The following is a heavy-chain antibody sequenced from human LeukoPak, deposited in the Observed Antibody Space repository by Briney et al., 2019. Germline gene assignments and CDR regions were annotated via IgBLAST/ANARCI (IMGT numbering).Heavy chain of an antibody. CDR1: GGSISSYY. J-gene: IGHJ3*02. CDR2: IYYSGST. V-gene: IGHV4-59*01. CDR3: ARGIVVVVAGARAFDI. D-gene: IGHD2-15*01. Sequence: PSETLSLTCTVSGGSISSYYWSWIRQPPGKGLEWIGYIYYSGSTNYNPSLKSRVTISVDTSKNQFSLKLSSVTAADTAVYYCARGIVVVVAGARAFDIWGQGTMVTVSS.